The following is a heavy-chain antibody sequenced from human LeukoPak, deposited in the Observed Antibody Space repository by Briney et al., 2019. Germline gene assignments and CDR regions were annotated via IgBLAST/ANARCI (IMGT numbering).Heavy chain of an antibody. J-gene: IGHJ3*02. CDR1: GGSISSSSYY. V-gene: IGHV4-39*07. Sequence: TSETLSLTCTVSGGSISSSSYYWGWIRQPPGKGLEWIGSIYYSGSTYYNPSLKSRVTISVDTSKNQFSLKLSSVTAADTAVYYCARESWVLSVTTVVTPSAFDIWGQGTMVTVSS. CDR3: ARESWVLSVTTVVTPSAFDI. CDR2: IYYSGST. D-gene: IGHD4-23*01.